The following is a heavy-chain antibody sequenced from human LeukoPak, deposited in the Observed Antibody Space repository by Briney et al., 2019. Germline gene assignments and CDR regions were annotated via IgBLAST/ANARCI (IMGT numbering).Heavy chain of an antibody. D-gene: IGHD3-22*01. J-gene: IGHJ4*02. CDR3: TTAYSDSGGFYFNYCDY. V-gene: IGHV3-15*01. Sequence: GGSLRLSCAASGFTVSNAWMSWVRQAPGKGLEWVGRIKSKTDGETTDYAAPVKGRFTISRDDSKNTLYLQMNSLKGEDTAVYYCTTAYSDSGGFYFNYCDYWGQGTLVTVST. CDR2: IKSKTDGETT. CDR1: GFTVSNAW.